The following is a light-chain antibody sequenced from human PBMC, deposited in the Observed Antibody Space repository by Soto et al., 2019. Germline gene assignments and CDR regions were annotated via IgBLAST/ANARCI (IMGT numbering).Light chain of an antibody. J-gene: IGKJ3*01. CDR3: QQSFRTPFT. V-gene: IGKV3-11*01. CDR2: QTS. CDR1: QYINTR. Sequence: EIVLTQSPATLSSLPGDRVTLSCRASQYINTRLAWYQHRPGQAPRLLIYQTSLRAAGIPARFSASGSGTAVNLTVTDVQPEDFATYYCQQSFRTPFTFGPGNKLDIK.